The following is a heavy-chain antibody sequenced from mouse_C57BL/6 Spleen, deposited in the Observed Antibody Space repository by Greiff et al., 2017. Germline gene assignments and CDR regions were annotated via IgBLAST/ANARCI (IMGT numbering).Heavy chain of an antibody. CDR3: ARVDYYGSSSYAMDY. J-gene: IGHJ4*01. V-gene: IGHV1-69*01. CDR1: GYTFTSYW. CDR2: IDPSDSYT. Sequence: VQLQQPGAELVMPGASVKLSCKASGYTFTSYWMHWVKQRPGQGLEWIGEIDPSDSYTNYNQKFKGKSTLTVDKSSSTAYMQLSSLTSEDSAVYYWARVDYYGSSSYAMDYWGQGTSVTVSS. D-gene: IGHD1-1*01.